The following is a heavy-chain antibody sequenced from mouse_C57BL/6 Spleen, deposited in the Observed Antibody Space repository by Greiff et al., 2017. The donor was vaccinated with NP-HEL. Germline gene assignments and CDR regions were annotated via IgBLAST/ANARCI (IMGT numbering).Heavy chain of an antibody. V-gene: IGHV1-74*01. CDR1: GYTFTSYW. Sequence: QVQLQQPGAELVKPGASVKVSCKASGYTFTSYWMHWVKQRPGQGLEWIGRIHPSDSDTNYNQKFKGKATLTVDKSSSTAYMQLSSLTSEDSAVYYCAKGSNYEYFDVWGTGTTVTVSS. CDR3: AKGSNYEYFDV. CDR2: IHPSDSDT. J-gene: IGHJ1*03. D-gene: IGHD2-5*01.